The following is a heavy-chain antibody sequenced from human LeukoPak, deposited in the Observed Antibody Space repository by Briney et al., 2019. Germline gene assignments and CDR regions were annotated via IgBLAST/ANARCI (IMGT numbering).Heavy chain of an antibody. D-gene: IGHD4-17*01. CDR1: GGSISSYY. V-gene: IGHV4-59*08. CDR3: ARHLRTTVTTFWFDP. Sequence: SETLSLTCTVSGGSISSYYWSWIRQPPGKGLEWSGYIYYSGSTNYNPSLKSRVTISVDTSKNQFSLKLSSVTAADTAVYYCARHLRTTVTTFWFDPWGQGTLVTVSS. J-gene: IGHJ5*02. CDR2: IYYSGST.